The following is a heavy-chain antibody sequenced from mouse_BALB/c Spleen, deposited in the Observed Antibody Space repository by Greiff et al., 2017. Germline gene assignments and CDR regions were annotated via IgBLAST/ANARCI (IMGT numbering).Heavy chain of an antibody. CDR1: GFTFSSYG. V-gene: IGHV5-6-3*01. CDR3: ARDYGYFDY. J-gene: IGHJ2*01. Sequence: EVKLVESGGGLVQPGGSLKLSCAASGFTFSSYGMSWVRQTPDKRLELVATINSNGGSTYYPDSVTGRFTISRDNAKNTLYLQMSSLKSEDTAMYYCARDYGYFDYWGQGTTLTVSS. D-gene: IGHD1-1*01. CDR2: INSNGGST.